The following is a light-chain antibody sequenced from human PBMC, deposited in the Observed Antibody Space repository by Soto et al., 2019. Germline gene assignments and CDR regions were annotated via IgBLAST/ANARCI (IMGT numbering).Light chain of an antibody. Sequence: QSALTQPPSVSGSPGQSVAISCTGTNSDVGSYNRVSWYQQHPGTAPKLRSYDVSNRPSVVPDRFSGSKSGNTASLTISGLQAEDEADYYCSSYTPTNTYVFGIGTQLHVL. CDR1: NSDVGSYNR. J-gene: IGLJ1*01. CDR3: SSYTPTNTYV. V-gene: IGLV2-18*02. CDR2: DVS.